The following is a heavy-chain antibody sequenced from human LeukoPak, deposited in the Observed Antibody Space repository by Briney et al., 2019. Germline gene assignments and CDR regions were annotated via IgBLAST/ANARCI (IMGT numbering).Heavy chain of an antibody. CDR2: IHNSGST. CDR1: GDSINNNGYH. D-gene: IGHD4-23*01. J-gene: IGHJ1*01. CDR3: ARDYGGTPFQH. V-gene: IGHV4-31*03. Sequence: SETLSLTCTLSGDSINNNGYHWTWIRQHPGKGLEWIGYIHNSGSTSYSPPLRSRVSISLDTSQNQFSLKLYSVTAADTAVYYCARDYGGTPFQHWGQGTLVTVSS.